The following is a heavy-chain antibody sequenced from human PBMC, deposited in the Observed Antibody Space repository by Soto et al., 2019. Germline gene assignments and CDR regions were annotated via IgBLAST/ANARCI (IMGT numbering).Heavy chain of an antibody. Sequence: ASVKVSCKASGYTFTIYDISWVRQATGQGLEWMGWMNPNSGNTGYAQKFQGRVTMTRNTSISTAYMELSSLRSEDTAVYYCARAGLHDAFDIWGQGTMVTVSS. CDR1: GYTFTIYD. CDR3: ARAGLHDAFDI. J-gene: IGHJ3*02. CDR2: MNPNSGNT. V-gene: IGHV1-8*01.